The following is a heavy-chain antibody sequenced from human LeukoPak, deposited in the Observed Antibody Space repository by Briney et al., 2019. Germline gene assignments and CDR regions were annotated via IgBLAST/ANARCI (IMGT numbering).Heavy chain of an antibody. J-gene: IGHJ4*02. CDR1: GYTFTSYG. CDR3: ARDNPPWYSSGYPYFDY. CDR2: ISAYNGNT. Sequence: ASVKVSCKASGYTFTSYGISWVRQAPGQGLEWMGWISAYNGNTNYAQKLQGRVTMTTDTSTSTAYMELRSLRSDDTAVYYCARDNPPWYSSGYPYFDYWGQGTLVTVSS. V-gene: IGHV1-18*01. D-gene: IGHD3-22*01.